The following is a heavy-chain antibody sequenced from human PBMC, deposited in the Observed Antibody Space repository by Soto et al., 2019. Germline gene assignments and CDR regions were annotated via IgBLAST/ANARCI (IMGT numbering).Heavy chain of an antibody. J-gene: IGHJ5*02. D-gene: IGHD5-12*01. CDR2: ISAYNGNT. CDR1: GYTFTSYG. CDR3: ARAIPVDIVATMYVDPHNWFDP. Sequence: GASVKVSCKASGYTFTSYGISWVRQAPGQGLEWMGWISAYNGNTNYAQKLQGRVTMTTDTSTSTAYMELRSLRSDDTAVYYCARAIPVDIVATMYVDPHNWFDPWGQGTLVTVSS. V-gene: IGHV1-18*01.